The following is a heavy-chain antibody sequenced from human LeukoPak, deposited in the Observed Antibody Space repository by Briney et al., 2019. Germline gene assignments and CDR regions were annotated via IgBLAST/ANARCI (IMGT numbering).Heavy chain of an antibody. J-gene: IGHJ4*02. V-gene: IGHV3-30*04. CDR3: AKDSSAGGGAFDY. D-gene: IGHD6-19*01. Sequence: PGGSLRLSCAASGFTFSSYAMHWVRQAPGKGLEWVAVISYDGSNKYYADSVKGRFTISRDNSKNTLYLQMNSLRAEDTAVYYCAKDSSAGGGAFDYWGQGTLVTVSS. CDR1: GFTFSSYA. CDR2: ISYDGSNK.